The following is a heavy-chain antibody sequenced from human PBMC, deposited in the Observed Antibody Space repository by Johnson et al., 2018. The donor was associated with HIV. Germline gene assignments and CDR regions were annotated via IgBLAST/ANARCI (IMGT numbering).Heavy chain of an antibody. V-gene: IGHV3-11*04. CDR3: ARDGRGLDAFDI. CDR1: EFILSDYY. CDR2: ISGSGHTI. Sequence: VLLLESGGGLVKPGGSLRLSCAASEFILSDYYMSWVRQAPEKGLEWISYISGSGHTIYYADSVKGRFTIYRDTAKNSLYLQMNSLRDVDTAVYYCARDGRGLDAFDIWGQGTMVTVSS. J-gene: IGHJ3*02. D-gene: IGHD3/OR15-3a*01.